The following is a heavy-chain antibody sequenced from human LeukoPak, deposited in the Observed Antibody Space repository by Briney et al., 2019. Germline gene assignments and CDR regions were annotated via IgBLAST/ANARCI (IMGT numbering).Heavy chain of an antibody. CDR1: GGSISSSSYY. Sequence: SETLSLTCTVSGGSISSSSYYWGWIRQPPGKGLEWIGSIYYSGSTYYNPSLKSRVTISVDTSKNQFSLKLSSVTAADTAVYYCASQRKNYDILTGYYPDAFDIWGQGTMVTVSS. V-gene: IGHV4-39*07. J-gene: IGHJ3*02. CDR2: IYYSGST. CDR3: ASQRKNYDILTGYYPDAFDI. D-gene: IGHD3-9*01.